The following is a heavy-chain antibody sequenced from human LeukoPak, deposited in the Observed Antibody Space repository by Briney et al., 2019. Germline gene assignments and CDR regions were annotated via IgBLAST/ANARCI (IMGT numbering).Heavy chain of an antibody. Sequence: ASVKVSCKASGYTFTSYGISWVRQAPGQGLEWMGWISAYNGKTNYAQKLQGRVTMTTDTSTSTAYMELRSLRSDDTAVYYCARDFSDILTGYYPTYYYYGMDVWGQGTTVTVSS. J-gene: IGHJ6*02. CDR3: ARDFSDILTGYYPTYYYYGMDV. CDR1: GYTFTSYG. V-gene: IGHV1-18*01. D-gene: IGHD3-9*01. CDR2: ISAYNGKT.